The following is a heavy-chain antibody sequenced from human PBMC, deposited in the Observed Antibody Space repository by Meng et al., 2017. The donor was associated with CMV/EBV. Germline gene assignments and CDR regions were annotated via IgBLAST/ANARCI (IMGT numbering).Heavy chain of an antibody. J-gene: IGHJ6*01. D-gene: IGHD2-15*01. CDR1: GFTFSSYW. CDR2: IKQDGSEK. CDR3: ARVLEDVVVVVPNYYYGMDV. V-gene: IGHV3-7*01. Sequence: GGSLRLSCAASGFTFSSYWMSWVRQAPGKGLEWVANIKQDGSEKYYVDSVKGRFTISRDNAKNLVYLQMNSLRAEDTAMYYCARVLEDVVVVVPNYYYGMDVWGQGTTVTVSS.